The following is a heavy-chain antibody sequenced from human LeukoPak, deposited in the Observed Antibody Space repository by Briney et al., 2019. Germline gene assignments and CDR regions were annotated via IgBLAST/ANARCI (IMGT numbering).Heavy chain of an antibody. Sequence: GGSLRLSCAASGFTFSSYAMSWVRQAPGKGLEWVSTISGSGSSTYYADSVKGRFTISRDNSKNSLYLQMNSLRAEDTAVYYCATENYGSLAGWGQGTLVTVSS. CDR1: GFTFSSYA. CDR2: ISGSGSST. CDR3: ATENYGSLAG. V-gene: IGHV3-23*01. D-gene: IGHD2-15*01. J-gene: IGHJ4*02.